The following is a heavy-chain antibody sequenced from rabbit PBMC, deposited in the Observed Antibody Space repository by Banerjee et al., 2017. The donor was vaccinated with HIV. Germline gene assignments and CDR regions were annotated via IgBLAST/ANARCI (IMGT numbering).Heavy chain of an antibody. V-gene: IGHV1S40*01. CDR2: VYTGSSGIT. CDR1: GFSFSSGYD. D-gene: IGHD4-1*01. CDR3: ARDLAGVIGWNFDL. J-gene: IGHJ4*01. Sequence: LVKPEGSLTLTCKASGFSFSSGYDMCWVRQAPGKGLEWIGYVYTGSSGITYYASWAKGRFTNSRTSSTTVTLQMTSLTAADTASYFCARDLAGVIGWNFDLWGPGTLVTVS.